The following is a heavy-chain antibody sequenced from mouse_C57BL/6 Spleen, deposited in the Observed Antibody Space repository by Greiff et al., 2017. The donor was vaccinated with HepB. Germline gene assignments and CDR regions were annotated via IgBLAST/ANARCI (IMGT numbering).Heavy chain of an antibody. D-gene: IGHD1-1*01. Sequence: EVQLQQSGAELVRPGASVKLSCTASGFNIKDDYMHWVKQRPEQGLEWIGWIDPENGDTEYASKFQGKATITADTSSNTAYLQLSSLTSEDTAVYYWTVTVVAHWYFDVWGTGTTVTVSS. CDR1: GFNIKDDY. CDR3: TVTVVAHWYFDV. J-gene: IGHJ1*03. CDR2: IDPENGDT. V-gene: IGHV14-4*01.